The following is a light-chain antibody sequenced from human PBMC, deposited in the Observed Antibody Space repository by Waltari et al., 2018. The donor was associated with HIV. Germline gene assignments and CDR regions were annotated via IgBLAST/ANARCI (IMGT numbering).Light chain of an antibody. CDR1: QSVGSN. J-gene: IGKJ5*01. CDR2: DTY. Sequence: VLMQSPVNMSLSPGERATLSCRASQSVGSNLAWYRQKPGQAPRLLIYDTYNRATGVPGRLSGSGSGTDFTLTISSLESEDFGVYYCQQRSNWPLITFGQGTRLEMK. CDR3: QQRSNWPLIT. V-gene: IGKV3-11*01.